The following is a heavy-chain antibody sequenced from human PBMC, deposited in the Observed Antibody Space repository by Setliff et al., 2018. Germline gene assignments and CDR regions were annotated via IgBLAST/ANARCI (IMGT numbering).Heavy chain of an antibody. CDR2: INTDGSTT. CDR3: AKVESPADGYQIGIDY. J-gene: IGHJ4*02. V-gene: IGHV3-74*01. CDR1: GFTFSSYW. Sequence: PGGSLRLSCAASGFTFSSYWMHWVRQAPGKGLVWVSRINTDGSTTNYADSVKGRFTISRDNAKNTLYLQMNSLRAEDTAVYYCAKVESPADGYQIGIDYWGQGTLVTVSS. D-gene: IGHD5-12*01.